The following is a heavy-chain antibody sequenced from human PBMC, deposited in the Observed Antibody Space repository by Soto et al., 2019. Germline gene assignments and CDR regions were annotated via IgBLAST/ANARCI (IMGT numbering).Heavy chain of an antibody. J-gene: IGHJ4*02. V-gene: IGHV3-9*01. CDR1: GYFFDSYS. Sequence: LSLSCVPSGYFFDSYSRHCVRQAPGKGPEWVSGLSGNSDIVAYADSVKGRFTISRDNAKKSLFLQMNNLRPEDTALYFCLNSSGKFYADFGYWGQGTQVIVSS. CDR3: LNSSGKFYADFGY. CDR2: LSGNSDIV. D-gene: IGHD5-18*01.